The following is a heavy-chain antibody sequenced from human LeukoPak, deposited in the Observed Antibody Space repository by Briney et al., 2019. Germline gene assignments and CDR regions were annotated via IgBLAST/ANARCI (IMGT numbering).Heavy chain of an antibody. J-gene: IGHJ4*02. CDR2: IWYDGSNK. Sequence: GSLRLSCAASGFTFSSYGMHWVRQAPGKGLEWVAVIWYDGSNKYYADSVKGRFTISRDNSKNTLYLQMNSLRAEDTAVYYCAKDQKEDYYDSSGYFDYWGQGTLVTVSS. D-gene: IGHD3-22*01. CDR3: AKDQKEDYYDSSGYFDY. V-gene: IGHV3-30*02. CDR1: GFTFSSYG.